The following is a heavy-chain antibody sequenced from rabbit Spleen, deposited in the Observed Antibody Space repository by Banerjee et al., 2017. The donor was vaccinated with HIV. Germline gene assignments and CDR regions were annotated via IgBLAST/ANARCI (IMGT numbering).Heavy chain of an antibody. Sequence: EQLEESGGDLVQPEGSLTLTCKASGVSFSDREVMCWVRQAPGKGLEWIACIDTGSSGITWYASWAKGRFTISKTSSTTVTLQMTSLTGADTATYFCARTAGNNYYAYDAFNPWGPGTLVTVS. CDR1: GVSFSDREV. CDR2: IDTGSSGIT. J-gene: IGHJ2*02. CDR3: ARTAGNNYYAYDAFNP. V-gene: IGHV1S45*01. D-gene: IGHD4-2*01.